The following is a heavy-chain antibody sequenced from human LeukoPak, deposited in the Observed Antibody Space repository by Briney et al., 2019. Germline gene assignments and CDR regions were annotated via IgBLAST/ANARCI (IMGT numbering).Heavy chain of an antibody. CDR1: GGSIGAYY. Sequence: SETLSLTCTVSGGSIGAYYWSWIRQPAGKGLEWIGRINRSGSTNYNPSLKSRVTMSVDTSKNQFSLKLTSVTAADTAVYYCVRSYSVSTYNWFDPWGQGTLVTVSS. CDR2: INRSGST. D-gene: IGHD1-26*01. J-gene: IGHJ5*02. CDR3: VRSYSVSTYNWFDP. V-gene: IGHV4-4*07.